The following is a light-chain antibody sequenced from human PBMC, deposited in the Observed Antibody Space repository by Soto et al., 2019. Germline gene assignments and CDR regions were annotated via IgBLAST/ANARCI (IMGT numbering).Light chain of an antibody. V-gene: IGKV3-20*01. Sequence: EIVLTQSPATLSLSPGERATLSCRASQSVSSYLDWLQQKPGQAPRLLIYGASSRATGIPDRFSGSGSGTDFTLTISRLEPEDFAVYYCQQYGSSPFTFGPGTKVDIK. J-gene: IGKJ3*01. CDR3: QQYGSSPFT. CDR1: QSVSSY. CDR2: GAS.